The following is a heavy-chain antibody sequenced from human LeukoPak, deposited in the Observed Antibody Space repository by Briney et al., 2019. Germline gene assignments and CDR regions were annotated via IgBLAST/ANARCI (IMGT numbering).Heavy chain of an antibody. D-gene: IGHD3-10*01. CDR2: IYSGGST. Sequence: GGSLRLSCAASGFTVSSNSMNWVRQAPGKGLQWVSVIYSGGSTYYAGSVKGRFTISRDNSKNTLYLQMNSLRAEDTAVYYCARENNFGSGMDVWGQGTTVTVSS. CDR3: ARENNFGSGMDV. V-gene: IGHV3-53*01. CDR1: GFTVSSNS. J-gene: IGHJ6*02.